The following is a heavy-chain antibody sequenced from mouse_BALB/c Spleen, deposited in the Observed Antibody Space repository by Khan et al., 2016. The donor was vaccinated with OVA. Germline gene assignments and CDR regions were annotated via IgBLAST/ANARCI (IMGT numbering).Heavy chain of an antibody. CDR2: INPSNGYT. D-gene: IGHD2-12*01. CDR1: GYTFTSYT. J-gene: IGHJ3*01. V-gene: IGHV1-7*01. CDR3: VREEAYHRSDGWLAY. Sequence: QVQLQQSGAELAKPGASVKLSCKASGYTFTSYTIHWIKLRPGQGLEWIGFINPSNGYTNYNQKFKDKATLTADTSSTTAYMQLSSLTSDDSAVYNCVREEAYHRSDGWLAYWGQGTLVTVSA.